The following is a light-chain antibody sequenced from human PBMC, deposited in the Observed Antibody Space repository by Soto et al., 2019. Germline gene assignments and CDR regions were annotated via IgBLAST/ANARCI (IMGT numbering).Light chain of an antibody. CDR3: QQYHSWLWT. CDR2: GAS. V-gene: IGKV3-15*01. Sequence: IVMTQAPATLSVSPGEGATLSFRASQSVSSKLAWYQQKPGQAPRLLIYGASTRATGIPARFSGSGSGTEFTLIISSLQSEDSAVYYCQQYHSWLWTFGQGTKVDIK. CDR1: QSVSSK. J-gene: IGKJ1*01.